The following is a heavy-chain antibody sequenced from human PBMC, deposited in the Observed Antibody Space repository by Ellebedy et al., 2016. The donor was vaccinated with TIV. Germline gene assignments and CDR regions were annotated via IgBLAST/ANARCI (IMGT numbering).Heavy chain of an antibody. D-gene: IGHD3-16*01. J-gene: IGHJ3*02. V-gene: IGHV4-59*01. CDR2: IVSSGST. CDR1: YGSISSYY. Sequence: MPSETLSLTCTVSYGSISSYYWSWIRQPPGKGLEWLGYIVSSGSTPYNPSLKSRLTMSIDTSKKQISLNLSSVTAADTGIFFCARSNISFFGETDAFEIWGQGTRVTVSS. CDR3: ARSNISFFGETDAFEI.